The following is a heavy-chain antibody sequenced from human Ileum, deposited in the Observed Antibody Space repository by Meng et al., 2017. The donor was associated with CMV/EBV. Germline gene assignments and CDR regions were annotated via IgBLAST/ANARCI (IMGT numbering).Heavy chain of an antibody. CDR3: ASGRLQFTPSALQH. D-gene: IGHD5-24*01. J-gene: IGHJ1*01. CDR1: GEPLNGCC. CDR2: VNNRGRT. Sequence: VHLQQWGAGLLKASETLSVPCAVSGEPLNGCCWSWIRQPPGRGMEWIGEVNNRGRTNYNPSLKSRLTISIDTSKRQLSLMVTSVTAADSAIYYCASGRLQFTPSALQHWGPGTLVTVSS. V-gene: IGHV4-34*02.